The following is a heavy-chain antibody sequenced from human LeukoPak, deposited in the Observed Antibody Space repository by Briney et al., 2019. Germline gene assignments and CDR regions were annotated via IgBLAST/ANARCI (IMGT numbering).Heavy chain of an antibody. CDR2: ISYDGSNK. D-gene: IGHD3-3*01. CDR1: GFTFSSYA. Sequence: GGSLRLSCAASGFTFSSYAMHWVRQAPGKGLECVAVISYDGSNKYYADSVKGRLTISRDNSKNTLYLQMNSLRAEDTAVYYCARGQLARYGWSDYFDYWGQGTLVTVSS. J-gene: IGHJ4*02. V-gene: IGHV3-30*01. CDR3: ARGQLARYGWSDYFDY.